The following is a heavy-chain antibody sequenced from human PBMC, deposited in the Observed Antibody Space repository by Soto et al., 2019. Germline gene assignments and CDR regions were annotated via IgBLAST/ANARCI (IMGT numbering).Heavy chain of an antibody. CDR2: TSYDGNNE. V-gene: IGHV3-30*18. CDR1: GFTFSNYA. J-gene: IGHJ4*02. D-gene: IGHD1-1*01. CDR3: AKDKVGFNWATSYFDY. Sequence: QVQLVESGGGVVQPGRSLRLSCAASGFTFSNYAMHWVRQAPGKGLEWVALTSYDGNNEYYTDSVKGRFTISRDNSKNTLFLQMNSPRPEDTAVYYCAKDKVGFNWATSYFDYWGQGALVTVSS.